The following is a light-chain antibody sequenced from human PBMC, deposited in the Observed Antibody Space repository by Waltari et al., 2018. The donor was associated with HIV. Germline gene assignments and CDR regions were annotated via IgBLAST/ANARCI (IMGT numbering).Light chain of an antibody. CDR2: DVR. Sequence: QSALTQPASVSGSPGQSIPLPCSGTGSDIGTSAYVPWYQQYPGKAPPLMIYDVRHRPSGVSNRFSGSKSGNTASLTISGLQAEDEADYYCSSFTSSSPLYVFGTGTKVTVL. J-gene: IGLJ1*01. CDR1: GSDIGTSAY. V-gene: IGLV2-14*01. CDR3: SSFTSSSPLYV.